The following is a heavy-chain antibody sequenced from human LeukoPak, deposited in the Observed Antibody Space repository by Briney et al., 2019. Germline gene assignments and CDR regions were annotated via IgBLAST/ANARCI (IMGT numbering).Heavy chain of an antibody. CDR2: INPNNGDT. CDR3: ARADSITMIVVVIRTDAFDI. V-gene: IGHV1-2*02. CDR1: GYIFPGYY. Sequence: ASVKVSCKASGYIFPGYYIYWVRQAPGQGLEWMGWINPNNGDTKYAQKFQGRVTMTRNTSISTAYMELSSLRSEDTAVYYCARADSITMIVVVIRTDAFDIWGQGTMVTVSS. J-gene: IGHJ3*02. D-gene: IGHD3-22*01.